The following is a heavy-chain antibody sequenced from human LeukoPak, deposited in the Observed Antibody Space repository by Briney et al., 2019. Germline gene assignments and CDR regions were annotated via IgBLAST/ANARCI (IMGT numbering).Heavy chain of an antibody. D-gene: IGHD3-3*01. V-gene: IGHV4-4*07. J-gene: IGHJ4*02. CDR2: IYTSGST. CDR1: GGSISSYY. CDR3: ARTQATYYDFWSGYSLFDY. Sequence: PSETLSLTCTVSGGSISSYYWSWIRQPAGKGLEWIGRIYTSGSTNYNPSIKSRVTMSVDTSKNQFSLKLSSVTAADTAVYYCARTQATYYDFWSGYSLFDYWGQGTLVTVSS.